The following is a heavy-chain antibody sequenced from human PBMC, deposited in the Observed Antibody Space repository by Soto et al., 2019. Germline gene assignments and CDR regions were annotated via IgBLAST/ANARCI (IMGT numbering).Heavy chain of an antibody. CDR1: GFTFSSYG. CDR3: AKDPAYSSSWNYFDY. J-gene: IGHJ4*02. D-gene: IGHD6-13*01. V-gene: IGHV3-30*18. CDR2: ISYDGSNK. Sequence: QVQLVESGGGVVQPGRSLRLSCAASGFTFSSYGMHWVRQAPGKGVEGVAVISYDGSNKYYADSVKGRFTISRDNSKNTLYLQMNSLRAEDTAVYYCAKDPAYSSSWNYFDYWGQGTLVTVSS.